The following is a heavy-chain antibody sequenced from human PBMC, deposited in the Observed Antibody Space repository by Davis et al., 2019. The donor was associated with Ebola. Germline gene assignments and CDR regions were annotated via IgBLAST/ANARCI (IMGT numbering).Heavy chain of an antibody. J-gene: IGHJ4*02. Sequence: ASVKVSCKASRYSFTMNAMHWVRQAPGQGLEWVGWINPYTGQTNHAQKVQGRVTMTTDTSTSTAYMELRGLKADDTAVYYCSRVPVFSGSYFSFDDWGQGTLVTVSS. CDR2: INPYTGQT. D-gene: IGHD1-26*01. V-gene: IGHV1-18*01. CDR3: SRVPVFSGSYFSFDD. CDR1: RYSFTMNA.